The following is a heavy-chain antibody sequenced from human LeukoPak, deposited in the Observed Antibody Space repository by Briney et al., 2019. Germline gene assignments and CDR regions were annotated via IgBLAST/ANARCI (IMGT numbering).Heavy chain of an antibody. D-gene: IGHD6-19*01. J-gene: IGHJ4*02. V-gene: IGHV3-74*01. CDR2: INSGGSST. CDR3: VRDGWFDY. Sequence: PGGCLRLSCAAPRFTFTTYWMHWVRQAPGKGLVWVSTINSGGSSTNYADSVKGRFTISRDNAKNTLYLQMNSLRVEDTAVYYCVRDGWFDYRGQGTLVTVSS. CDR1: RFTFTTYW.